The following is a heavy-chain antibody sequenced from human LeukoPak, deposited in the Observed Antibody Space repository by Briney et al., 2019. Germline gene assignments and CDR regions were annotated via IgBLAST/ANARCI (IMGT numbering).Heavy chain of an antibody. V-gene: IGHV3-23*01. CDR2: ITDSGRSS. CDR1: GFTFSNYA. J-gene: IGHJ4*02. CDR3: AKDGGGNCYDPIDY. Sequence: GGSLRLSCAFSGFTFSNYAMSWVRQAPGKGLEWISGITDSGRSSYFADSVRGRFTISRDKSKNTLYLQMNSPTAEDTALYFCAKDGGGNCYDPIDYWGQGILVTVSS. D-gene: IGHD2-21*01.